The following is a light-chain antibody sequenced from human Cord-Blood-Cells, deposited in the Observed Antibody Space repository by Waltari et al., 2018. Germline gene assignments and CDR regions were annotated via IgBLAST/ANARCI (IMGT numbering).Light chain of an antibody. CDR2: NDS. Sequence: SYELTQPPSVSVSPGQTARITCSGDALPKQYAYRYQQKPGQAPVLVIYNDSERPSGIPERVSGSSSGTTVTLTISGVQAEDEADYYCQSADSSGTYVVFGGGTKLTVL. J-gene: IGLJ2*01. CDR3: QSADSSGTYVV. CDR1: ALPKQY. V-gene: IGLV3-25*02.